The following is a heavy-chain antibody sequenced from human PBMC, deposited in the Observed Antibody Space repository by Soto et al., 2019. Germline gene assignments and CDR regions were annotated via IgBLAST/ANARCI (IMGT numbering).Heavy chain of an antibody. V-gene: IGHV3-23*01. CDR2: ISGSGGSI. J-gene: IGHJ6*02. CDR1: GFTFSTYA. CDR3: LKGYWKGDV. Sequence: EVQLLESGGGLVQPGGSLRLSCAASGFTFSTYAMNWVRQAPGNGLEWVSAISGSGGSIHYADSVKGRFTISRDNSKHTLYLQMNSLRDEDTAVYHCLKGYWKGDVWGQGTTVTVSS. D-gene: IGHD1-1*01.